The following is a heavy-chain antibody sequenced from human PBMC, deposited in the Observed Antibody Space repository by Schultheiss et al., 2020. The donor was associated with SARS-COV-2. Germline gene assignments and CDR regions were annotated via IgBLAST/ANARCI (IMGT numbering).Heavy chain of an antibody. J-gene: IGHJ4*02. V-gene: IGHV1-2*02. CDR3: ARDLGTGTLDY. CDR1: GYTFTSYG. D-gene: IGHD1-26*01. CDR2: INPNSGGT. Sequence: ASVKVSCKASGYTFTSYGISWVRQAPGQGLEWMGWINPNSGGTNYAQKFQGRVTMTRDTSISTAYMELSRLRSDDTAVYYCARDLGTGTLDYWGQGTLVTVSS.